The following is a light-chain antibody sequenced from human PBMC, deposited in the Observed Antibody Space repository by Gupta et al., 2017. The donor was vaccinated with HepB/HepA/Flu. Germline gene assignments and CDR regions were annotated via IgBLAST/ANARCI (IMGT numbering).Light chain of an antibody. CDR1: SSNNGSNA. CDR3: AAWDDSLNGVV. CDR2: TNN. V-gene: IGLV1-44*01. J-gene: IGLJ2*01. Sequence: QSVLTQPPSASGPPGQRVTLSCSGSSSNNGSNAVNWYQQLPGTAPKLLIYTNNQRPSGVPDRFSGSKSGTSASLAISGLQSEDEADYYCAAWDDSLNGVVFGGGTKLTVL.